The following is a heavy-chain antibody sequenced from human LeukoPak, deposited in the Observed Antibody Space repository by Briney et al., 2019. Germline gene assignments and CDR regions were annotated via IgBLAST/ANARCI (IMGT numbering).Heavy chain of an antibody. V-gene: IGHV5-51*01. CDR1: GYSFMTYW. CDR3: ARLLIVGAKEDAFDI. Sequence: KAGESLKISCQASGYSFMTYWIGWVRQMPGKGLEWMAIIYPGDSDTKYSPSFQDQVTISADKSISTAYLQWSSLKASDTAMYYCARLLIVGAKEDAFDIWGQGTMVTVSS. D-gene: IGHD1-26*01. CDR2: IYPGDSDT. J-gene: IGHJ3*02.